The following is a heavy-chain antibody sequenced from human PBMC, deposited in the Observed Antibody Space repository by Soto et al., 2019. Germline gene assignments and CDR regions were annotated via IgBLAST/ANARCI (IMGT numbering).Heavy chain of an antibody. CDR2: ISYDGSNK. CDR1: GFTFSSYG. CDR3: AKDKHSSSVPDAFDI. V-gene: IGHV3-30*18. Sequence: GGSLRLSCAASGFTFSSYGMHWVRQAPGKGLEWVAVISYDGSNKYYADSVKGRFTISRDNSKTTLYLQMNSLRAEDTAVYYCAKDKHSSSVPDAFDIWGQGTMVTVSS. J-gene: IGHJ3*02. D-gene: IGHD6-6*01.